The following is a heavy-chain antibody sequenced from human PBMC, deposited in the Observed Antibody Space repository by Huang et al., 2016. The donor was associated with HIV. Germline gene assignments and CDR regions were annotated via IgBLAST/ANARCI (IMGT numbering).Heavy chain of an antibody. CDR3: ARDPRIQSWLNFFDY. CDR1: GFSISSYW. J-gene: IGHJ4*02. D-gene: IGHD3-22*01. CDR2: FNSDGSST. V-gene: IGHV3-74*01. Sequence: EVQLVESGGGLVQPGGSLRLSCAASGFSISSYWMPWFRQAPGKGGVWVSRFNSDGSSTSSADSVKGRFTISRDNAKNTLYLQMNSRRAEDTAVYYCARDPRIQSWLNFFDYWGQGTLVSVSS.